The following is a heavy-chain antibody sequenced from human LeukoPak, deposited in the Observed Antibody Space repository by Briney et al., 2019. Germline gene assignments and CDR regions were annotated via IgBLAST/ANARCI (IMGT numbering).Heavy chain of an antibody. Sequence: GGSLRLSCAASGFTFSSYWMSWVRQAPGKGLEWVSAISTSGVSTYYADSVKGRFTISRDNSKNTLYLQMNSLRAEDTALYYCTKQVGYCSDGNCFFDYWGQGTLVTVSS. V-gene: IGHV3-23*01. CDR1: GFTFSSYW. D-gene: IGHD2-15*01. J-gene: IGHJ4*02. CDR2: ISTSGVST. CDR3: TKQVGYCSDGNCFFDY.